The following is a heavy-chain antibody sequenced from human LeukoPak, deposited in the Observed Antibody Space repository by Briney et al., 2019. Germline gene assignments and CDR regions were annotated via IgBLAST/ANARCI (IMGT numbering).Heavy chain of an antibody. Sequence: PSETLSLTCTVSGGSISSYYWNWIRQPPGKGLEWIGYIYYSGNTNYNPSLESRVTISIDTSKSQISLRLSSVTAADTAVYYCARSGRGTFTSYWTYFDWWGQGTLVTVSS. CDR2: IYYSGNT. CDR3: ARSGRGTFTSYWTYFDW. D-gene: IGHD2/OR15-2a*01. V-gene: IGHV4-59*01. CDR1: GGSISSYY. J-gene: IGHJ4*02.